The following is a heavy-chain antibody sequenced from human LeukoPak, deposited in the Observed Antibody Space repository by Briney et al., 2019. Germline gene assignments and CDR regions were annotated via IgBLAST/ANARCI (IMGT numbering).Heavy chain of an antibody. CDR1: EYTFTSYD. CDR3: AREGFSRIVVVPAALGPMDY. D-gene: IGHD2-2*01. CDR2: MNPNSGHT. Sequence: ASVKVSCKASEYTFTSYDINWVRQATGQGLEWMGWMNPNSGHTGYAQKFQGRVTITADKSTSTAYMELSSLRSEDTAVYYCAREGFSRIVVVPAALGPMDYWGQGTLVTVSS. J-gene: IGHJ4*02. V-gene: IGHV1-8*01.